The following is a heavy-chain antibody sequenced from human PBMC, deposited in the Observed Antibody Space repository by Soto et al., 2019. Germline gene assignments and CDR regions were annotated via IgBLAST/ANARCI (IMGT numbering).Heavy chain of an antibody. Sequence: ASVKVSCKASGYTLTSYGISWVRQAPGQGLEWMGRISTYNSDTKYAHKFQDRVTMTTDTSTSTAYMELRSLRSDDTAVYYCAREYCSGGSCYGGDYWGQGTLVTVSS. CDR2: ISTYNSDT. CDR1: GYTLTSYG. D-gene: IGHD2-15*01. J-gene: IGHJ4*02. V-gene: IGHV1-18*01. CDR3: AREYCSGGSCYGGDY.